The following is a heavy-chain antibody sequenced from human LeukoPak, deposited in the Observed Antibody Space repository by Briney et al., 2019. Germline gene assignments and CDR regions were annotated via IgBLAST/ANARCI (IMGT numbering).Heavy chain of an antibody. D-gene: IGHD3-10*01. V-gene: IGHV3-23*01. CDR3: ARLGWFGELSPL. J-gene: IGHJ4*02. CDR2: ISGSGGST. Sequence: QTGGSLRLSCAASGFTFSSYAMSWVRQAPGKGLEWVSAISGSGGSTYYADSVKGRFTISRDNSKNTLYLQMNSLRAEDTAVYYCARLGWFGELSPLWGQGTLVTVSS. CDR1: GFTFSSYA.